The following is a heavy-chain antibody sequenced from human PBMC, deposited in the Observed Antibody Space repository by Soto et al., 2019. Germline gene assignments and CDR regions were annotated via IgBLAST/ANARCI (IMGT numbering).Heavy chain of an antibody. CDR2: IYHSGST. Sequence: SETLSLTCAVSGYSISSGYYWGWIRQPPGKVLEWIGSIYHSGSTYYNPSLKSRVTISVDTSKNQFSLKLSSVTAADTAVYYCARDRALDGYYGSGSYVDYWGQGTLVTVS. CDR1: GYSISSGYY. D-gene: IGHD3-10*01. CDR3: ARDRALDGYYGSGSYVDY. V-gene: IGHV4-38-2*02. J-gene: IGHJ4*02.